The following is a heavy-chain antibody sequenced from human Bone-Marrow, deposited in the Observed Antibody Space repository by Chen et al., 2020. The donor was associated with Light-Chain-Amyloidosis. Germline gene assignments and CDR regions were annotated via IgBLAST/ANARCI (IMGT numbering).Heavy chain of an antibody. J-gene: IGHJ4*02. D-gene: IGHD5-12*01. CDR3: ARRRDGYNFDY. CDR1: GYTFPNYW. Sequence: EVQLEQSGPEVKKPGESLKISRKGPGYTFPNYWIGWVRQMPGKGPEWMGVIYPDDSDARYSPSFEGQVTISADKSITTAYLQWRSLKASDTAMYYCARRRDGYNFDYWGQGTLVTVSS. CDR2: IYPDDSDA. V-gene: IGHV5-51*01.